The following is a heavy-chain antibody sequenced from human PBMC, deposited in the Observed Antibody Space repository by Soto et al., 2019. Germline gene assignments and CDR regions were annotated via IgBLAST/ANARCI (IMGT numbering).Heavy chain of an antibody. Sequence: QVQLRESGPGLVKPSETLSLTCIVSSGSIGTYFWSWIRQPPGKGLEWIGYIYYSGTTNYNPSLKSRVTIFLDTSKNQFSLRLSSVTAADTAVYYCARGRGGTYDAFDIWGQGTLVTVSS. D-gene: IGHD1-26*01. CDR1: SGSIGTYF. J-gene: IGHJ3*02. CDR2: IYYSGTT. V-gene: IGHV4-59*01. CDR3: ARGRGGTYDAFDI.